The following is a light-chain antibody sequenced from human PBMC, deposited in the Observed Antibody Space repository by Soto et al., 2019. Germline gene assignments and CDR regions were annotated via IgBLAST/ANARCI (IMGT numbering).Light chain of an antibody. CDR2: GNS. J-gene: IGLJ2*01. Sequence: QSVLTQPPSVSGAPGQRVTISCTGSSSNIGAGYDVHWYQQLPGTAPKLLIYGNSNRPSRVPDRFSGSKSGTSASLAITGLQAGDEADYYCQSYDSSLSGVVFGGWTKLTVL. CDR3: QSYDSSLSGVV. V-gene: IGLV1-40*01. CDR1: SSNIGAGYD.